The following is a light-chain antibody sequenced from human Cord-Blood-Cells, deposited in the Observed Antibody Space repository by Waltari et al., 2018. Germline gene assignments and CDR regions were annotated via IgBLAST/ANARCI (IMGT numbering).Light chain of an antibody. CDR1: QSISSY. CDR2: AAS. CDR3: QQSYSTLT. J-gene: IGKJ4*01. Sequence: IHVTQSPSPLSASVGDRVNITCRASQSISSYVNWDQQKPGKAPKLLIYAASRLQSGVPSRFSGSGSGTDFTLTISSLQPEDFATYYCQQSYSTLTYGGGTKVEIK. V-gene: IGKV1-39*01.